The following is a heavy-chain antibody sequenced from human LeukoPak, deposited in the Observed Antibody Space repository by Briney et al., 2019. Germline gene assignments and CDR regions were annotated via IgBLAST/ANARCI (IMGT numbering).Heavy chain of an antibody. J-gene: IGHJ4*02. CDR1: GFTFDDYG. D-gene: IGHD3-16*02. V-gene: IGHV3-20*04. Sequence: GGSLRLACATAGFTFDDYGMSWIRQAPGKGLEWVSGINWNGGSTGYADSVKGRFTISRDNAKNSLYLQMNSLRAEDTALYYCARGDYRQFDSWGQGTLVNVSS. CDR2: INWNGGST. CDR3: ARGDYRQFDS.